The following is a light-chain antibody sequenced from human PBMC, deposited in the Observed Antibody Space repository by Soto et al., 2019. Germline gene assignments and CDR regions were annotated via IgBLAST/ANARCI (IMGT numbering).Light chain of an antibody. Sequence: DIHMTQSPSTLSASAGDRVTITCRASQSISPYLAWYQQKPGKAPKLLIYMAASLQSGVPSRCSDSGSGTEYHIPLSSLQPDDFATYYCQQSNSYPWTFGQGTQVDIK. CDR2: MAA. V-gene: IGKV1-5*03. CDR3: QQSNSYPWT. CDR1: QSISPY. J-gene: IGKJ1*01.